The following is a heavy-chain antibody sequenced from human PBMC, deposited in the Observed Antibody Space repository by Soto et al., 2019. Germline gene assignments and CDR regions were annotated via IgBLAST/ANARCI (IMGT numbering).Heavy chain of an antibody. CDR2: ISSSSSYI. V-gene: IGHV3-21*01. CDR1: GFTFSSYA. Sequence: GGSLRLSCAASGFTFSSYAMSWVRQAPGKGLEWVSSISSSSSYIYYADSVKGRFTISRDNAKNSLYLQMNSLRAEDTAVYYCARKVLRFLEWSPEYGMDVWGQGTTVTVSS. J-gene: IGHJ6*02. CDR3: ARKVLRFLEWSPEYGMDV. D-gene: IGHD3-3*01.